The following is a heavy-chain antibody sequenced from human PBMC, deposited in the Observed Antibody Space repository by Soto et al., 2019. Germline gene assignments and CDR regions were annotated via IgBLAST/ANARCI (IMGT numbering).Heavy chain of an antibody. D-gene: IGHD3-10*01. CDR1: GFTVSSNY. V-gene: IGHV3-66*01. CDR2: IYSGGST. Sequence: GGSLRLSCAASGFTVSSNYMSWVRQAPGKGLEWVSVIYSGGSTYYADSVKGRFTISRDNSKNTLYLQMNSLRAEDTAVYYCAYGFISAYFDYWGQGTLVTVSS. CDR3: AYGFISAYFDY. J-gene: IGHJ4*02.